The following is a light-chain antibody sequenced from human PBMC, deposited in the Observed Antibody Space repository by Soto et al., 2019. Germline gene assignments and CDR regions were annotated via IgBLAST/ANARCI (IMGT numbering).Light chain of an antibody. V-gene: IGKV3-20*01. CDR1: QSISRY. Sequence: IVLTQSPGTLSLSPGERTTLSCRASQSISRYLAWYQQKPGQGPRLLIYGASSRATGTPDRFSGSGCGTDFTLTINRLEREDFALYYCQQYGSSPPTFGQGTKVEIK. J-gene: IGKJ1*01. CDR3: QQYGSSPPT. CDR2: GAS.